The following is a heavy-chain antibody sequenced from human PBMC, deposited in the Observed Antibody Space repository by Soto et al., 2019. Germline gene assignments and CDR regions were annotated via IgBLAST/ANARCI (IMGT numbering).Heavy chain of an antibody. V-gene: IGHV4-34*01. CDR1: GGSFSGYY. J-gene: IGHJ6*03. Sequence: SETLSLTCAVYGGSFSGYYWSWIRQPPGKGLEWIGEINHSGSTNYNPSLKSRVTISVDTSKNQFSLKLSSVTAADTAVYYCARGSKMGYSNGRYYYYYMDVWGKGTTVTVSS. CDR3: ARGSKMGYSNGRYYYYYMDV. CDR2: INHSGST. D-gene: IGHD4-4*01.